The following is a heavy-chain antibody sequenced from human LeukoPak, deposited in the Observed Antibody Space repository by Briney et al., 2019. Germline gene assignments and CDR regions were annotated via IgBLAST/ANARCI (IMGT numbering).Heavy chain of an antibody. Sequence: AXVKVSCKASGYTFTGYYMHWVRQAPGQGLEWMGRINPNRGGTNYAQKFQGRVTMTRDTSISTAYMELSRLRSDDTAVYYCARDLLWFGETSLYYMDVWGKGTTVTVSS. CDR3: ARDLLWFGETSLYYMDV. D-gene: IGHD3-10*01. CDR1: GYTFTGYY. J-gene: IGHJ6*03. V-gene: IGHV1-2*06. CDR2: INPNRGGT.